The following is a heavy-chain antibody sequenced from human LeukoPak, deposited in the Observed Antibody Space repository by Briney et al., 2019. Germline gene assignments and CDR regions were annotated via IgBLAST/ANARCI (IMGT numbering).Heavy chain of an antibody. Sequence: GGSLRLSCAASGFTFSNYGMHWVRQAPGKGLEWVAVIWFDGSNKYYADSVKGRLTISRDNSKSTLYLQMNSLRAEDTAVYYCAKAVAATGHYYFGMDVWGQGTTVTVSS. V-gene: IGHV3-33*06. CDR2: IWFDGSNK. CDR3: AKAVAATGHYYFGMDV. D-gene: IGHD6-19*01. J-gene: IGHJ6*02. CDR1: GFTFSNYG.